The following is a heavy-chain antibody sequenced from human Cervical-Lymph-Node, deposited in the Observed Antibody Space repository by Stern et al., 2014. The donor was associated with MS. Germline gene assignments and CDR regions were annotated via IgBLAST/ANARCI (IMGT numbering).Heavy chain of an antibody. J-gene: IGHJ2*01. D-gene: IGHD6-19*01. CDR2: TYFRSKWYN. CDR1: GDSVSSNSAA. Sequence: QVQLQQSGPGLVKPSQTLSLTCAISGDSVSSNSAAWNWIRQSPSRGLEWLGRTYFRSKWYNDDAVSVKSRISINADTSKNQFSLHLNSVTPEDTALYYCAREGGYYSGWYDGWSFDIWGRGTLVTVSS. CDR3: AREGGYYSGWYDGWSFDI. V-gene: IGHV6-1*01.